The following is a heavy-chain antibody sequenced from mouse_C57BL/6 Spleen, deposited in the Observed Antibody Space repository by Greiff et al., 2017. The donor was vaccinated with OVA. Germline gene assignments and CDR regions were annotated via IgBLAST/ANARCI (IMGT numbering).Heavy chain of an antibody. J-gene: IGHJ2*01. D-gene: IGHD4-1*01. Sequence: DVHLVESEGGLVQPGSSMKLSCTASGFTFSDYYMAWVRQVPEKGLEWVANINYDGSSTYYLDSLKSRFIISRDNAKNMLYLQMSSLKSEDTATYDCARGVNWDVYFDYWGQGTTLTVSS. V-gene: IGHV5-16*01. CDR2: INYDGSST. CDR1: GFTFSDYY. CDR3: ARGVNWDVYFDY.